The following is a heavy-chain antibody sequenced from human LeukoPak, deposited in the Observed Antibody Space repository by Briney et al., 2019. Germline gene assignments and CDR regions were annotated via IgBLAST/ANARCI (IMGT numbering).Heavy chain of an antibody. J-gene: IGHJ4*02. CDR1: GFTFDDYA. D-gene: IGHD1-26*01. CDR2: ISGSGGST. V-gene: IGHV3-23*01. Sequence: PGGSLRLSCAASGFTFDDYAMHWVRQAPGKGLEWVSLISGSGGSTYYADSVKGRFTISRDNSKNTLYLQMNSLRAEDTAVYYCAKGEKWELYFDYWGQETLVTVSS. CDR3: AKGEKWELYFDY.